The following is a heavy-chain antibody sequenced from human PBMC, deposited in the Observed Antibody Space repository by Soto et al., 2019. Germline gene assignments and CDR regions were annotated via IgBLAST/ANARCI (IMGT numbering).Heavy chain of an antibody. D-gene: IGHD4-17*01. J-gene: IGHJ3*02. V-gene: IGHV1-69*08. CDR1: GGTFSTSS. Sequence: QVKLVPSGAEVKKPGSSVKVSCKASGGTFSTSSINWVRPAPGHRPEWMGNILPIFGTADYAQMFQGRVTITADKSMSTAYIEVRSLLSDVTTVYYSPRGHEYGGNSAAFDIWGQGTVVTVYS. CDR3: PRGHEYGGNSAAFDI. CDR2: ILPIFGTA.